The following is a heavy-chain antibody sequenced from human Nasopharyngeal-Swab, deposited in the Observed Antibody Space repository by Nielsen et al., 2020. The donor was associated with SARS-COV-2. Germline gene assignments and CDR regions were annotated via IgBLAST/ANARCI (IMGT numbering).Heavy chain of an antibody. V-gene: IGHV3-53*01. J-gene: IGHJ6*02. Sequence: GESLKISCAASGFTVSSNYMSWVRQAPGKGLEWVSVIYSGGSTYYADSVKGRFTISRDNSKNTLYLQMNSLRAEDTAVYYCARGSFDYYGMDVWGQGTTVTVSS. CDR1: GFTVSSNY. CDR3: ARGSFDYYGMDV. CDR2: IYSGGST.